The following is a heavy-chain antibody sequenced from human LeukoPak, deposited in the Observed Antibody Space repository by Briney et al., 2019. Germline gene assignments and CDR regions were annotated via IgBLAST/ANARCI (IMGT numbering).Heavy chain of an antibody. V-gene: IGHV3-23*01. CDR2: ISRRGDTT. CDR1: GFTFSNYA. D-gene: IGHD1-26*01. J-gene: IGHJ3*02. Sequence: GGSLRLSCGASGFTFSNYAMNWVRQVPGKGLEWLSGISRRGDTTYYTDSVKGRFTISRDNSNNTLYLQMNTLRAEDTAVYYCAKDPRRWEPDDAFDIWGQGTMVTVSS. CDR3: AKDPRRWEPDDAFDI.